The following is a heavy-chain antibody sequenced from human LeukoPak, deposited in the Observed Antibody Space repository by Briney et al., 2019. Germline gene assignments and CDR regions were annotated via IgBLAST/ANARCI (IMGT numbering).Heavy chain of an antibody. CDR1: GGSINSYY. J-gene: IGHJ4*02. Sequence: SETLSLTCTVSGGSINSYYWSWIRQPAGKGLECVGRLYTSGNTNYNPSLRSRITMSVDTSKNQFSLKLASVTAADTAVYYCAGMVTFQTNFVFWGQGTLVTVSS. V-gene: IGHV4-4*07. CDR3: AGMVTFQTNFVF. D-gene: IGHD2-21*02. CDR2: LYTSGNT.